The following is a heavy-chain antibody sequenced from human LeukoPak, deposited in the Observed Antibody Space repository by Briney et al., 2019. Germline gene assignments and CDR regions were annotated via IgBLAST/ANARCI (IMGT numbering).Heavy chain of an antibody. CDR3: ASNNWAFDY. D-gene: IGHD1-1*01. CDR1: GGSISSSSYY. J-gene: IGHJ4*02. V-gene: IGHV4-39*01. Sequence: PSETLSLTCTVSGGSISSSSYYWGWIRQPPGKGLEWIGSIYYSGSTYYNPSLKSRVTISVDTSKNQFSLKLSSVTAADTAVYYCASNNWAFDYWGQGTLATVSS. CDR2: IYYSGST.